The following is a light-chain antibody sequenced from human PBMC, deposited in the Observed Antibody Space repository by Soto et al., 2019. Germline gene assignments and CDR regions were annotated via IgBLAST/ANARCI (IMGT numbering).Light chain of an antibody. CDR2: DAS. J-gene: IGKJ4*01. CDR1: QTVSDH. Sequence: EIVLTQSPATLSLSPGERATLSCRASQTVSDHLDWYQQKPGQAPRLLIYDASTRATGIPDRFSGSGSGAEFTLTISSLESEDFAVYYCQQYRNSPLTFGGGTKVDIK. V-gene: IGKV3-15*01. CDR3: QQYRNSPLT.